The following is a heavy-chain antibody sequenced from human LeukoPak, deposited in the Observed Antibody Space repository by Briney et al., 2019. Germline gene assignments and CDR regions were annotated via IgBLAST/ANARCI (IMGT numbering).Heavy chain of an antibody. CDR3: AREGRREAGYCSSTSCPKTKGFDP. D-gene: IGHD2-2*01. V-gene: IGHV1-46*01. Sequence: GASVKVSCKASGYTFTSYYMHWVRQAPGQGLEWMGIINPSGGSTTYAQKFQGRVTMTRDTSTSIVYMELSSLRSEDTAVYYCAREGRREAGYCSSTSCPKTKGFDPWGQGTLVTVSS. J-gene: IGHJ5*02. CDR1: GYTFTSYY. CDR2: INPSGGST.